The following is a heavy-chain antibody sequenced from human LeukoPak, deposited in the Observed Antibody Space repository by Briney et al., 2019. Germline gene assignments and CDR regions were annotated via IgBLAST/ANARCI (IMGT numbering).Heavy chain of an antibody. D-gene: IGHD2-2*01. V-gene: IGHV1-18*01. CDR1: GYTFTSYG. CDR2: INAYNGNT. J-gene: IGHJ5*02. Sequence: ASLKVSCKASGYTFTSYGISWVRQAPGQGLEWMGWINAYNGNTNYAQKLQGRVTMTTDTSTSTAYMELRSLRSDDTAVYYCARVGDCSSTSCGDDWFDPWGQGTLVTVSS. CDR3: ARVGDCSSTSCGDDWFDP.